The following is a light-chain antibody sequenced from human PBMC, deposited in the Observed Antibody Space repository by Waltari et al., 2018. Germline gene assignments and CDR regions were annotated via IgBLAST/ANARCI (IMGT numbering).Light chain of an antibody. CDR1: QSVRVY. CDR2: DTS. Sequence: EIVLTQSPATLSLSPGERATLSCRASQSVRVYLAWSQQKPGQAPRLLIYDTSNRASGTPDRFSGSGSGTDFSLSISSLEPEDFAVYYCQQRHNWPLTFGGGTKVEIK. J-gene: IGKJ4*01. V-gene: IGKV3-11*01. CDR3: QQRHNWPLT.